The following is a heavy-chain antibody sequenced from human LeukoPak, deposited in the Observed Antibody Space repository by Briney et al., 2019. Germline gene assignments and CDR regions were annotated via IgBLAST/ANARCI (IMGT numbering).Heavy chain of an antibody. CDR2: TYYRSKWLN. CDR3: AREGGRYSSSSFADY. J-gene: IGHJ4*02. D-gene: IGHD6-6*01. CDR1: GDSVSSNSAA. V-gene: IGHV6-1*01. Sequence: SQTLSLTCAISGDSVSSNSAAWNWIRQSPSRGLEWLGRTYYRSKWLNDYAASVKSRVTINPDTSKNQFSLQLNSVTPEDTAVYYCAREGGRYSSSSFADYWGQGTLVTVSS.